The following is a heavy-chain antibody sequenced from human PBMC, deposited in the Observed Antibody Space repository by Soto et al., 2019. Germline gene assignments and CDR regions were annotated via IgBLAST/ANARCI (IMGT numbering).Heavy chain of an antibody. CDR2: FDPEDGET. D-gene: IGHD6-13*01. CDR3: ATDAIAAAGTGDY. V-gene: IGHV1-24*01. Sequence: ASVKVSCKVSGYTLTELSMHWVRQAPGKGLEWMGGFDPEDGETIYAQKFQGRVTMTEDTSTDTAYMELSSLRSEDTAVYYGATDAIAAAGTGDYWAQGTLVTVSS. J-gene: IGHJ4*02. CDR1: GYTLTELS.